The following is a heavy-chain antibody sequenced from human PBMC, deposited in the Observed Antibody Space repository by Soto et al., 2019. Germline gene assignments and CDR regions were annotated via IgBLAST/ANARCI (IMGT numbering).Heavy chain of an antibody. Sequence: SETLSLTCAVSGGSISSGGYSWSWIRQPPGKGLEWIGYIYHSGSTYYNPSLKSRVTISVDTSKNQFSLKLSSVTAADTAVYYCASAGSGSSFDPWGQGTLVTVSS. CDR1: GGSISSGGYS. CDR2: IYHSGST. D-gene: IGHD3-10*01. V-gene: IGHV4-30-2*01. J-gene: IGHJ5*02. CDR3: ASAGSGSSFDP.